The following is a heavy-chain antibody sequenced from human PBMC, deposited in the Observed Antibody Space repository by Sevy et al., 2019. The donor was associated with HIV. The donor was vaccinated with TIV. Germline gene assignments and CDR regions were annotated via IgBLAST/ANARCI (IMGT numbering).Heavy chain of an antibody. D-gene: IGHD6-6*01. Sequence: SETLSLTCSVSGGSISSYFWSWIRQPPGKGLEWIGNIYYTGNTDYNPSLKSRVTMSLDTSKTHFSLRLSSVTAADTAVYYCARDLAARPRVFDYWGQGSLVTVSS. CDR2: IYYTGNT. CDR3: ARDLAARPRVFDY. J-gene: IGHJ4*02. CDR1: GGSISSYF. V-gene: IGHV4-59*01.